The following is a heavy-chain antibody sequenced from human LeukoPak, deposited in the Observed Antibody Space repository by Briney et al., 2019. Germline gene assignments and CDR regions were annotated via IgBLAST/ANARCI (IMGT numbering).Heavy chain of an antibody. CDR2: IYPGDSDT. D-gene: IGHD3-3*01. CDR1: GYSFTSYW. V-gene: IGHV5-51*01. Sequence: GESLKISCKGSGYSFTSYWIGWVRQMPGKGLEWMGIIYPGDSDTRYSPSFQGRVTISADKSISTAYLQWSSLKASDTAMYYCARIYDFWSGYPQYYFDYWGQGTLVTVSS. CDR3: ARIYDFWSGYPQYYFDY. J-gene: IGHJ4*02.